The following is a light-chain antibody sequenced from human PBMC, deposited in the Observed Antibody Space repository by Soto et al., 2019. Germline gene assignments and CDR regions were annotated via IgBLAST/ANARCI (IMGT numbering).Light chain of an antibody. CDR3: QQYGL. Sequence: EIVLTQSPGTLSLSPGERATLSCRASQSVSSSYLAWYQQKPDQAPRLLIYGASSRATGIPDRFSGSGSGTDFTLTISRLEPEDFAVYYCQQYGLFGAGTKVEIK. CDR2: GAS. CDR1: QSVSSSY. V-gene: IGKV3-20*01. J-gene: IGKJ4*01.